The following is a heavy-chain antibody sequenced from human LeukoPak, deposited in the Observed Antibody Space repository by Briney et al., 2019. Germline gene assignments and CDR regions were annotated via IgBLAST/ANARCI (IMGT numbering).Heavy chain of an antibody. CDR1: GGSISSGDFH. CDR3: ARGPYYYDSSGSFDY. J-gene: IGHJ4*02. D-gene: IGHD3-22*01. CDR2: IYTSGST. Sequence: SETLSLTCTVSGGSISSGDFHWSWIRQPAGKGLEWIGRIYTSGSTNYNPSLQSRVTISVDTSKNQFSLKLTSVTAADTAVYYCARGPYYYDSSGSFDYWGQGTLVTVSS. V-gene: IGHV4-61*02.